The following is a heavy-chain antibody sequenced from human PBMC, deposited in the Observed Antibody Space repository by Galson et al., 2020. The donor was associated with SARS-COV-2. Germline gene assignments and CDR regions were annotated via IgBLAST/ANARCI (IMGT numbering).Heavy chain of an antibody. J-gene: IGHJ6*03. CDR2: RKAGNGQT. D-gene: IGHD3-22*01. Sequence: TAKVSCKASGYTLTSHDMHWARPAPAQRPEWMGWRKAGNGQTQNSPHFQGRVTITTDTSASTAYMELSSLRSEDTAVYYCARGPYYYDSSGYYIYYYYMDVWGKGTTVTISS. CDR1: GYTLTSHD. V-gene: IGHV1-3*01. CDR3: ARGPYYYDSSGYYIYYYYMDV.